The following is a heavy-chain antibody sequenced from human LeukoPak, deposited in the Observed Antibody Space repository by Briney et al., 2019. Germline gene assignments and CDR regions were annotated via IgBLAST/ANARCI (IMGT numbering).Heavy chain of an antibody. CDR2: IWGDGSQA. Sequence: GGSLRLPCAVFGVSLSGTAMHWVRQAPGKGLDWVGVIWGDGSQAQYADSVKGRFTISKDIFKNTLYLRMDSLRVEDTAVYYCATEKNFGGHNYPDFWGQGTLVTVSS. CDR3: ATEKNFGGHNYPDF. D-gene: IGHD3-16*01. V-gene: IGHV3-33*01. CDR1: GVSLSGTA. J-gene: IGHJ4*02.